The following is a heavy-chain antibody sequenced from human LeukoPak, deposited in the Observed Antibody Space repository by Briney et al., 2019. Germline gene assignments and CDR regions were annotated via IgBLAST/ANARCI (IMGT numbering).Heavy chain of an antibody. V-gene: IGHV4-34*01. CDR3: ATGMYYDFWSD. D-gene: IGHD3-3*01. J-gene: IGHJ4*02. CDR1: GGSFSGYY. CDR2: INHSGST. Sequence: SETLSLTCAVYGGSFSGYYWSWIRQPPGKGLEWIGEINHSGSTNYNPSLKSRVTISVDTSKNQFSLKLSSVTAADTAVYYCATGMYYDFWSDWGQGTLVTVSS.